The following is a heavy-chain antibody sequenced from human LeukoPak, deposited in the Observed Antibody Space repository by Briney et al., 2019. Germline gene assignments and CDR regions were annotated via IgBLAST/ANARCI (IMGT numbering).Heavy chain of an antibody. CDR1: GFTFSSYA. D-gene: IGHD3-10*01. CDR2: ISGSGGST. J-gene: IGHJ4*02. Sequence: GGSLRLSYAASGFTFSSYAMSWVRQAPGKGLEWVSAISGSGGSTYYADSVKGRFTISRDNSKNTLYLQMNSLRAEDTAVYYCAKDLPEWPGDVLLWSGEFQIDYWGQGTLVTVSS. CDR3: AKDLPEWPGDVLLWSGEFQIDY. V-gene: IGHV3-23*01.